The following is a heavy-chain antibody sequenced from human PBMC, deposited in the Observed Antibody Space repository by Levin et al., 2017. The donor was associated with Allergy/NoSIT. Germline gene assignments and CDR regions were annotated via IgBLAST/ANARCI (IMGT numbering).Heavy chain of an antibody. CDR3: AKHDYSGLRLTLLGY. CDR2: ISGSGGST. CDR1: GFTFSSYA. D-gene: IGHD5-12*01. Sequence: HPGGSLRLSCAASGFTFSSYAMSWVRQAPGKGLEWVSAISGSGGSTYYADSVKGRFTISRDNSKNTLYLQMNSLRAEDTAVYYCAKHDYSGLRLTLLGYWGQGTLVTVSS. V-gene: IGHV3-23*01. J-gene: IGHJ4*02.